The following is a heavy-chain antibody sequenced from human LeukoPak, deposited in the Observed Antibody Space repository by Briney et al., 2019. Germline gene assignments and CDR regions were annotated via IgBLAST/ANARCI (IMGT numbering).Heavy chain of an antibody. J-gene: IGHJ4*02. CDR2: ISHTEGT. Sequence: SETLSLTCGVFGVSINDYYWSWIRQSPGKGLEWIGEISHTEGTRYNPSLESRVTMSVGTSENQLSLKLIFVTVADTAVYYCARIRCGHSGSVCYNHWGLGTLVTVSS. CDR3: ARIRCGHSGSVCYNH. CDR1: GVSINDYY. V-gene: IGHV4-34*01. D-gene: IGHD2-21*01.